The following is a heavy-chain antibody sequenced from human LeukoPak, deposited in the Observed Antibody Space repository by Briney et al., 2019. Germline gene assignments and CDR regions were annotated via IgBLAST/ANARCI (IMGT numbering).Heavy chain of an antibody. D-gene: IGHD3-22*01. V-gene: IGHV3-49*03. CDR1: GFIFGNYA. J-gene: IGHJ4*02. CDR3: ARDLYDSSGYYFGH. Sequence: GGSLRLSCTGSGFIFGNYALSWFRQAPWKGLEWVGFIRSKAFGGTGEYASAVKGRFIISRDDSKNIAYLQMKSLKIEDTAVYYCARDLYDSSGYYFGHWGQGTLVTVSS. CDR2: IRSKAFGGTG.